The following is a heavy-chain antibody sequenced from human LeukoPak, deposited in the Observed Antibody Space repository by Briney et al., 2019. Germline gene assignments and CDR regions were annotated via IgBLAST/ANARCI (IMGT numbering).Heavy chain of an antibody. D-gene: IGHD3-22*01. Sequence: GGSLRLSCAASGFTFISYAIHWVRQAPGKGLEWVAVISFHGTDSFYADSVKGRFTISRDNSKNTLYLQMNSLRAEDTAVYYCAKDRANYYDSSGYYRMIFDYWGQGTLVTVSS. CDR3: AKDRANYYDSSGYYRMIFDY. J-gene: IGHJ4*02. CDR2: ISFHGTDS. CDR1: GFTFISYA. V-gene: IGHV3-30*04.